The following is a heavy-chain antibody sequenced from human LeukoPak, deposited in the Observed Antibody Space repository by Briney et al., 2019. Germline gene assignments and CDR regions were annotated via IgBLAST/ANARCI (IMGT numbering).Heavy chain of an antibody. Sequence: PSETLSLTCSVSDGSISNYYWSWLRQRPGKGLEFIGYIYYTGGTNYNPSLQSRATISVDTSKNQFSLELKSVAAADTAVYYCARSSSSRDRWFDPWGQGTLVTVSS. V-gene: IGHV4-59*08. D-gene: IGHD6-6*01. CDR1: DGSISNYY. CDR3: ARSSSSRDRWFDP. J-gene: IGHJ5*02. CDR2: IYYTGGT.